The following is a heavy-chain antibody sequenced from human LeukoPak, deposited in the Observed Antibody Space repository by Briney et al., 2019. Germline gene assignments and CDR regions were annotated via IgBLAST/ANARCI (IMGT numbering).Heavy chain of an antibody. CDR2: ISGSGGST. D-gene: IGHD4-17*01. CDR3: AKDDYGDYGWPIDY. V-gene: IGHV3-23*01. J-gene: IGHJ4*02. CDR1: GFTFNNYV. Sequence: PPGGSLRLSCAASGFTFNNYVMTWVRQTPGKGLEWVSAISGSGGSTYYAGSVKGRFTISRDNSKNTLYLQMNSLRAEDTALYYCAKDDYGDYGWPIDYWGQGTLVTVSA.